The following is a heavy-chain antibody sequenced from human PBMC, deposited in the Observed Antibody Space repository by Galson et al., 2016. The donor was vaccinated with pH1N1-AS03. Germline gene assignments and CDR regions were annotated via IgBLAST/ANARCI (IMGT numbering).Heavy chain of an antibody. CDR1: GYIFSSYW. CDR2: IWPADSDA. Sequence: QSGAEVKKPGESLKISCQASGYIFSSYWIGWVRQRPGKGLEWMGIIWPADSDARYSPSFQGQVTISADTSNCTAYMQWNSLKASDTAMYYCARQRAVRAFDYWGQGTPVTVSS. V-gene: IGHV5-51*01. J-gene: IGHJ4*02. CDR3: ARQRAVRAFDY. D-gene: IGHD3-10*01.